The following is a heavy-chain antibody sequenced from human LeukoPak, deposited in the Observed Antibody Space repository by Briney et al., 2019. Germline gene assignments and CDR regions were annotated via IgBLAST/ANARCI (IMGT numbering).Heavy chain of an antibody. J-gene: IGHJ4*02. CDR1: GCTYSNYA. CDR2: VTGSGTST. V-gene: IGHV3-23*01. D-gene: IGHD4-23*01. CDR3: ANRWYYFDY. Sequence: GGSLTLSCEASGCTYSNYAMTWVRQAAGKGLEWVATVTGSGTSTFYADSVKGRFTISRDNSKSTLSLQMNSLRVEDTAVYYCANRWYYFDYWGQGTLVTASS.